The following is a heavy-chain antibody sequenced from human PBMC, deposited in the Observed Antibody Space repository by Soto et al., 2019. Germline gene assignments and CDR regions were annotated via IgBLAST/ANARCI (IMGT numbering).Heavy chain of an antibody. V-gene: IGHV1-18*01. CDR1: GSTFTSYS. CDR2: ISAYSRKT. J-gene: IGHJ2*01. D-gene: IGHD3-22*01. Sequence: QVQLVQSGAEVKKPGASVKVSCQASGSTFTSYSFNWVRQAPGQGLEWMGWISAYSRKTNYAQKFQGRVTMTIDTSTNTAYMELRSLRSDDTAVYFCARDESMIVASYSDLWGRGTLVAVSS. CDR3: ARDESMIVASYSDL.